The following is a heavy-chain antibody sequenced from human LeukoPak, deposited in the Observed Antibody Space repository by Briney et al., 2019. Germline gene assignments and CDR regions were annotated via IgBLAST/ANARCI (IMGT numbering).Heavy chain of an antibody. CDR1: GFTFSTYE. D-gene: IGHD6-13*01. CDR2: IGGSGTTR. V-gene: IGHV3-48*03. CDR3: ARRVFFDY. Sequence: PGGSLRLSCAASGFTFSTYEMNWVRQAPGKGLEWVSYIGGSGTTRYYADSVKGRFTISRDNAKNSLFLQMNSLRAEDTAVYYCARRVFFDYWGQGTLVTVSS. J-gene: IGHJ4*02.